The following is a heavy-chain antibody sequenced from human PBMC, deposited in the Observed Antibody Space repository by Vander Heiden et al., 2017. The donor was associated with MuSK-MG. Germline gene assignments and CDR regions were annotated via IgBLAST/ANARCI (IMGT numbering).Heavy chain of an antibody. CDR2: ISWNSATI. V-gene: IGHV3-9*01. D-gene: IGHD2-8*01. CDR3: VKESVEVLPHFDS. J-gene: IGHJ4*02. Sequence: EVQLVESGGGLVQPGRSLRLSCAASGFTFDEYALHWVRQAPGKGLEWVSRISWNSATIDYADSVKGRFTISRDNAKNSLYLQMNSLRVEDTALYYCVKESVEVLPHFDSWGQGTQVTVSS. CDR1: GFTFDEYA.